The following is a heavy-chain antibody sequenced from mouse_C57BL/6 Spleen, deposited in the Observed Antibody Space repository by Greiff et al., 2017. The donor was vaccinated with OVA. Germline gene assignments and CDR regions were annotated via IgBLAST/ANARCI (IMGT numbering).Heavy chain of an antibody. CDR2: ISYDGSN. J-gene: IGHJ4*01. Sequence: EVKLVESGPGLVKPSQSLSLTCSVTGYSITSGYYWNWIRQFPGNKLEWMGYISYDGSNNYNPSLKNRISITRDTSKNQFFLKLNSVTTEDTATYYCARDEASSGYAMDYWGQGTSVTVSS. CDR3: ARDEASSGYAMDY. V-gene: IGHV3-6*01. CDR1: GYSITSGYY. D-gene: IGHD1-1*01.